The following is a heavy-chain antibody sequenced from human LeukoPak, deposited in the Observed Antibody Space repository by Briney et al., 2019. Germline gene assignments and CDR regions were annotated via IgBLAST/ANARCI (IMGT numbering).Heavy chain of an antibody. CDR1: GFTFSTYA. Sequence: AGTLRLSCSASGFTFSTYAIHWVRQAPGQGLEYVSAIRSDGGSTYYADSVKGRLTVSRDTAMDTLYLQMSSLRAEATSVYYCGKEAGYHFDFWGQGPLVPVSS. J-gene: IGHJ4*02. D-gene: IGHD5-12*01. V-gene: IGHV3-64D*06. CDR2: IRSDGGST. CDR3: GKEAGYHFDF.